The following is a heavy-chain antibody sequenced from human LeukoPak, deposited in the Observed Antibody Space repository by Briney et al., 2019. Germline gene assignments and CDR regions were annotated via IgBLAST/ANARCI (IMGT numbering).Heavy chain of an antibody. Sequence: ASVKVSCKASGDTFTSYYMHWVRQAPGQGLEWMGIINPSDGSTSYAQKFQGRVTMTRDMSTSTVYMELSSLRSEDTAVYYCASTNCSSTSCYGLYYYYDMDVWGKGTTVTVSS. V-gene: IGHV1-46*01. CDR3: ASTNCSSTSCYGLYYYYDMDV. D-gene: IGHD2-2*01. J-gene: IGHJ6*03. CDR2: INPSDGST. CDR1: GDTFTSYY.